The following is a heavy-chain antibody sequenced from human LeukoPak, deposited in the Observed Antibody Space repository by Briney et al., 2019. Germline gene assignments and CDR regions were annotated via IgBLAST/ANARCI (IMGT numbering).Heavy chain of an antibody. V-gene: IGHV4-38-2*02. CDR2: IYQDGST. D-gene: IGHD3-16*02. Sequence: PSETLSLTCTVSGYSISSGYHWAWFRQTPGKGLEWLGSIYQDGSTYDNLSLKSRVTISVDTSKNQFSLKLSSVTAADTAVYYCARTYYDYVWGSYRPATFDIWGQGTMVTVSS. CDR1: GYSISSGYH. CDR3: ARTYYDYVWGSYRPATFDI. J-gene: IGHJ3*02.